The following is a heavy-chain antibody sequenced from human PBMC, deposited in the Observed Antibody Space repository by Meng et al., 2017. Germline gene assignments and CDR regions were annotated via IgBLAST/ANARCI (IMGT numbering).Heavy chain of an antibody. J-gene: IGHJ4*02. Sequence: ASAKVSCKASGYTFTSYAMHWVRQAPGQRLEWMGWNNAGNGNTKYSQKLQDRVTITRDTSANTPYMELSSLSSDDTAVDYYARESRDVGYWGQGTLVTVSS. CDR1: GYTFTSYA. CDR2: NNAGNGNT. V-gene: IGHV1-3*01. CDR3: ARESRDVGY.